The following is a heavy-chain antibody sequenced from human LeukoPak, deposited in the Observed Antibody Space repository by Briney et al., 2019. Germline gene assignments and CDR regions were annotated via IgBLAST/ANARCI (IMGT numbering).Heavy chain of an antibody. CDR2: IYYSGST. CDR1: GGSFSGYY. J-gene: IGHJ4*02. CDR3: ARYREYCSGGSCYSEGTGYFDY. V-gene: IGHV4-59*01. Sequence: SETLSLTCAVYGGSFSGYYWSWIRQPPGKGLEWIGYIYYSGSTNYNPSLKSRVTISVDTSKNQFSLKLSSVTAADTAVYYCARYREYCSGGSCYSEGTGYFDYWGQGTLVTVSS. D-gene: IGHD2-15*01.